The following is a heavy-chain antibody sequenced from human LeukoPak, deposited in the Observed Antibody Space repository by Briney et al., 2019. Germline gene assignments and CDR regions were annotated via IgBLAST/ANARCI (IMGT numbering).Heavy chain of an antibody. V-gene: IGHV1-69*05. CDR2: IIPIFGTA. CDR1: GGTFSSYA. D-gene: IGHD3-10*01. CDR3: AAARGAYRGHYYYYYMDV. J-gene: IGHJ6*03. Sequence: SVKVSRKASGGTFSSYAISWVRQAPGQGLEWMGGIIPIFGTANYAQKFQGRVTITTDESTSTAYMELSSLRSEDTAVYYCAAARGAYRGHYYYYYMDVWGKGTTVTVSS.